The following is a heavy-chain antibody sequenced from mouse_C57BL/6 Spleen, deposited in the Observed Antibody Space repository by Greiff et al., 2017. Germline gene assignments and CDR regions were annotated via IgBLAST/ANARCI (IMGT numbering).Heavy chain of an antibody. CDR3: ARGDRGYAMDY. CDR2: IYPGDGDT. Sequence: QVQLQQSGAELVKPGASVKISCKASGYAFSSYWMNWVKQRPGKGLEWIGQIYPGDGDTNYNGKFKGKATLTADKSSSTAYMQLSSLTSEDSAVYFCARGDRGYAMDYWCQGTSVTVSS. CDR1: GYAFSSYW. J-gene: IGHJ4*01. V-gene: IGHV1-80*01. D-gene: IGHD3-3*01.